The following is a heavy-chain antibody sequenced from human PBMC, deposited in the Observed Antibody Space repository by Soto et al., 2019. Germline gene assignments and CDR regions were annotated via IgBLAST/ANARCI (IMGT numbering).Heavy chain of an antibody. V-gene: IGHV1-69*13. Sequence: SVKVSCKASGGTFSSYAISWVRQAPGQGLEWMGGIIPIFGTANYAQKFQGRVTITADESTSTAYMELSSLRSEDTAVYYCARLEYSSSYFDYWGQGTLVTVSS. J-gene: IGHJ4*02. CDR2: IIPIFGTA. CDR1: GGTFSSYA. CDR3: ARLEYSSSYFDY. D-gene: IGHD6-6*01.